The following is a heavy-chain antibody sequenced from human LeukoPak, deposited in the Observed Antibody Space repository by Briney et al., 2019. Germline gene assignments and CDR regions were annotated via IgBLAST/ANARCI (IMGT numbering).Heavy chain of an antibody. CDR1: GGSISNYY. V-gene: IGHV4-59*01. J-gene: IGHJ4*02. CDR2: VYSSGST. CDR3: ARGWGYFDY. Sequence: SETLSLTCTVPGGSISNYYWSWIRQPPGKGLEWIGYVYSSGSTNYNPSLKSRVTISVDTSKNQFSLRLTSVTAADTAVYYCARGWGYFDYWGQETLVTVSS. D-gene: IGHD7-27*01.